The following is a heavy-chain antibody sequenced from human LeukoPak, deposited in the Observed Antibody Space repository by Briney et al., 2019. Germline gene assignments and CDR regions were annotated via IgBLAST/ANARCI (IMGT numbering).Heavy chain of an antibody. Sequence: GAPVKVSCKASGYTFTNYGITWVRQAPGQGLEWMGWINAYNGDTNYVQKLQGRVTMTTDTSTSTAYMELRSLRSDDTAVYYCARVGGYYTSPDYWGQGTLVTVFS. J-gene: IGHJ4*02. CDR1: GYTFTNYG. D-gene: IGHD3-3*01. CDR2: INAYNGDT. V-gene: IGHV1-18*01. CDR3: ARVGGYYTSPDY.